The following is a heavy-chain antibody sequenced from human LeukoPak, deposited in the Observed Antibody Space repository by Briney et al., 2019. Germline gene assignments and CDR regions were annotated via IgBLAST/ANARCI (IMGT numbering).Heavy chain of an antibody. CDR3: ARQRLTMITFGGVIVRSHFDY. J-gene: IGHJ4*02. CDR1: GGSISSSSYY. V-gene: IGHV4-39*01. Sequence: SETLSLTCTVSGGSISSSSYYWGWIRQPPGKGPEWIGSIYYSGSTYYNPSLKSRVTISVDTSKNQFSLKLSSVTAADTAVYYCARQRLTMITFGGVIVRSHFDYWGQGTLVTVSS. CDR2: IYYSGST. D-gene: IGHD3-16*02.